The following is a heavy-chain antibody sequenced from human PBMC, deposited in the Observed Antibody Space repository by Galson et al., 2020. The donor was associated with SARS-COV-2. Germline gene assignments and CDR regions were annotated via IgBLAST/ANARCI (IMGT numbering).Heavy chain of an antibody. CDR1: GFSLSTSGMC. CDR3: ATIVVHLTGYWGYVDYYGMDV. Sequence: SAPTLVKTTQTLTLTCTFSGFSLSTSGMCVSWIRQPPGKALEWLALIDWDDDKYYSTYMKTRPTISKDTSKNQEVLTMTNMDPVDTATGYYATIVVHLTGYWGYVDYYGMDVWGQGTTVTVSS. V-gene: IGHV2-70*01. CDR2: IDWDDDK. J-gene: IGHJ6*02. D-gene: IGHD3-9*01.